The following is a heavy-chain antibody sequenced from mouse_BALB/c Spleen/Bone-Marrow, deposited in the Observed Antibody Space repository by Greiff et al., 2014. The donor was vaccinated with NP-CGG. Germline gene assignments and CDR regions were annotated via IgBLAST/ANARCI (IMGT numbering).Heavy chain of an antibody. CDR2: IYPSDSYT. D-gene: IGHD2-10*02. CDR1: GYTFTSYW. V-gene: IGHV1-69*02. J-gene: IGHJ2*01. CDR3: TRKYGPLYYFDY. Sequence: QVQLQQSGAELVRPGASVKLSCKASGYTFTSYWINWVKQRPEQGLEWIGNIYPSDSYTNYNQKFKDKATLTVDKSSSTAYMQLSSPTSEDSAVYYCTRKYGPLYYFDYWGQGTTLTVSS.